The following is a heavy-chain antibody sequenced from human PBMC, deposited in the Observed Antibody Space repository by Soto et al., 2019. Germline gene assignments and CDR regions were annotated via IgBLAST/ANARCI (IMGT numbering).Heavy chain of an antibody. CDR1: GFSFSDYY. CDR3: ARDGTTQTETKGMDV. J-gene: IGHJ6*02. Sequence: PGGSLRLSCAASGFSFSDYYMSWNRQAPGKGLEWLSYISSSGSIIYYADSVKGRFTISMDNAKNSLYLQMNSLRAEDTAVYYCARDGTTQTETKGMDVWGQGTTVTVSS. CDR2: ISSSGSII. D-gene: IGHD1-7*01. V-gene: IGHV3-11*01.